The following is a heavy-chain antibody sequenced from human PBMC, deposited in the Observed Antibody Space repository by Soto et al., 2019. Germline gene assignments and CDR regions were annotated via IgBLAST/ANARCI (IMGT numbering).Heavy chain of an antibody. V-gene: IGHV3-20*04. J-gene: IGHJ3*02. Sequence: GGSLILSCAASGFTFDDYGMTWVRQAPGKGLEWVSGIDWNGRSTGYADSVKGRFTISRDNAESSLYLQMNSLRAEDTALYYCARVRTAISVDAFDIWGQGTMVTVSS. CDR2: IDWNGRST. CDR1: GFTFDDYG. D-gene: IGHD2-21*02. CDR3: ARVRTAISVDAFDI.